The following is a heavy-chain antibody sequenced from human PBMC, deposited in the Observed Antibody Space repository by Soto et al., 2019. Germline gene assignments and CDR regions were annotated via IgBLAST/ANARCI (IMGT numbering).Heavy chain of an antibody. J-gene: IGHJ4*02. D-gene: IGHD5-18*01. CDR1: GFTFAGSA. V-gene: IGHV3-23*01. CDR2: ISASGDST. CDR3: AKGRGYPGYFDY. Sequence: EVQLLESGGGLVQPGGSLRISCAASGFTFAGSAMSWVRQAPGKGLEWVSGISASGDSTFHADSVKGRFTISRDNTKNTLYLQMNSLRAEDTAVYYCAKGRGYPGYFDYWGQGTLVTVSS.